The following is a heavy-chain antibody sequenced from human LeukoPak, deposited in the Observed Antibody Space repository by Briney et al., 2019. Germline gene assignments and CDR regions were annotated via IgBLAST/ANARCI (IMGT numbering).Heavy chain of an antibody. CDR2: IIPIFGTA. CDR1: GGTFSSYA. D-gene: IGHD4-17*01. CDR3: ARSERDATVTTDY. V-gene: IGHV1-69*01. J-gene: IGHJ4*02. Sequence: SVKVSCKASGGTFSSYAISWVRQAPGQGLEWMGGIIPIFGTANYAQKFQGRVTLTADESTSTAYMELSSLRSEDTAVYYCARSERDATVTTDYWGQGTLVTVSS.